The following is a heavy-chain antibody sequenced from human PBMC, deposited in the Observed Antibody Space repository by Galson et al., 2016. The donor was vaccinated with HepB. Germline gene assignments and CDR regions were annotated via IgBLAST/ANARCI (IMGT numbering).Heavy chain of an antibody. V-gene: IGHV3-48*02. CDR2: IGSGGSTI. D-gene: IGHD6-13*01. CDR3: ARDGGQQLVRWERLRKVYYYYPMDV. J-gene: IGHJ6*02. CDR1: GFSISSYS. Sequence: SLRLSCAASGFSISSYSFNWVRQAPGKGLEWVSHIGSGGSTISHADSVKGRFTISRDNAKHSLYLQMHSLRDEDTAVYYCARDGGQQLVRWERLRKVYYYYPMDVWGQGTTVTVSS.